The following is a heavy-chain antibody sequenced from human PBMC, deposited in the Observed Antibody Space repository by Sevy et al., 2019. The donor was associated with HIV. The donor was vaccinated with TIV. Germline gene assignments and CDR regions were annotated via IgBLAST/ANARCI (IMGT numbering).Heavy chain of an antibody. V-gene: IGHV3-23*01. D-gene: IGHD3-22*01. J-gene: IGHJ6*03. Sequence: GGSLRLSCAVSGFSFDSYGMTWVRQAPGKGLEWVSGISGSGSRTYYADSVKGRFIISRDNSKNTLDLQMNSLRSEDKDIYYWAKGGGGHYDPDEIGYYFYYYNMDVWGKGTTVTVSS. CDR3: AKGGGGHYDPDEIGYYFYYYNMDV. CDR1: GFSFDSYG. CDR2: ISGSGSRT.